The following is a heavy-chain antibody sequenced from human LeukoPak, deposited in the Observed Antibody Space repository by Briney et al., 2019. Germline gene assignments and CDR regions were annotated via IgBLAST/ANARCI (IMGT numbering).Heavy chain of an antibody. CDR2: IYYSGST. D-gene: IGHD6-13*01. V-gene: IGHV4-59*01. CDR3: ASFTPDRSSWYEVRYYFDY. CDR1: GGSISSYY. J-gene: IGHJ4*02. Sequence: PSETLSLTCTVSGGSISSYYWSWIRQPPGKGLEWIGYIYYSGSTNYNPSLKSRVTISVDTSKNQFSLKLSSVTAADTAVYYCASFTPDRSSWYEVRYYFDYWGQGTLVTVSS.